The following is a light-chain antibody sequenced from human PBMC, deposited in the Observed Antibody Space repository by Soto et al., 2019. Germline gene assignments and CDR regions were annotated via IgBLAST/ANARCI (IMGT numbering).Light chain of an antibody. J-gene: IGKJ1*01. Sequence: DVVMTQSPLSLPVTPGEPASISCRSSQSLLHSNGYNYLAWFLQKAGQSPQLLIYLASSRASGVPDRFSGSGSGTDFTLEISSVEAEDVGVYYCQQYHNWWTFGQGTKV. CDR3: QQYHNWWT. V-gene: IGKV2-28*01. CDR1: QSLLHSNGYNY. CDR2: LAS.